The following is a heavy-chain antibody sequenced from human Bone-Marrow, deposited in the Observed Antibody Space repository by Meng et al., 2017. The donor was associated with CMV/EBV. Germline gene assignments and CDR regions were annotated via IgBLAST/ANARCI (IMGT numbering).Heavy chain of an antibody. J-gene: IGHJ6*01. V-gene: IGHV3-33*06. CDR1: GFTFSSYA. D-gene: IGHD2-15*01. CDR3: AKAIESGGSLDYNYYGMDV. Sequence: GESLKISCAASGFTFSSYAMSWVRQAPGKGLQWVAVIWYDGTNKNYADFVKGRFSISRDNSKNTLYLQMNRLRAEDTAVYFCAKAIESGGSLDYNYYGMDVWGQGTTVTVSS. CDR2: IWYDGTNK.